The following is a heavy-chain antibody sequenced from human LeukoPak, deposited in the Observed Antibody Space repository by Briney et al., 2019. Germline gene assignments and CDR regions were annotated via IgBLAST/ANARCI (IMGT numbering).Heavy chain of an antibody. Sequence: SETLSLTCTVSGGSISGYFWSWVRQPPGKGLEWLGYIYPSESSSYNPSLKSRVTITEDTSQNQVSLELSSVTAADTALYYCARRGPNYDSYYFDSWGQGSLVTVSS. D-gene: IGHD3-22*01. V-gene: IGHV4-4*09. J-gene: IGHJ4*02. CDR3: ARRGPNYDSYYFDS. CDR2: IYPSESS. CDR1: GGSISGYF.